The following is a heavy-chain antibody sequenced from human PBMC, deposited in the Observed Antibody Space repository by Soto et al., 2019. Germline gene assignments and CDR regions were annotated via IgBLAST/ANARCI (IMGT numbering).Heavy chain of an antibody. CDR2: ISVDGGDT. Sequence: GGSLRLSCAASGFTFSSYWMHWVRQVPGKGLLWVSRISVDGGDTAYADSVKGRFTISRDNAKNTLYLQMDTLRAEDTAIYYCVRAPEQRPIDYWGHRSLVTVSS. D-gene: IGHD6-19*01. J-gene: IGHJ4*01. CDR3: VRAPEQRPIDY. CDR1: GFTFSSYW. V-gene: IGHV3-74*01.